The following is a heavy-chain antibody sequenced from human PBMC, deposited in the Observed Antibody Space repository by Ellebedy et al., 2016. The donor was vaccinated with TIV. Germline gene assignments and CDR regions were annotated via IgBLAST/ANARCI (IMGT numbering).Heavy chain of an antibody. V-gene: IGHV1-18*01. J-gene: IGHJ6*02. CDR1: GYTFTSYG. CDR2: INAYNGNT. D-gene: IGHD3-3*01. CDR3: ARDFFRRVLEVRSLSLSVLPYGMDV. Sequence: ASVKVSXXASGYTFTSYGISWVRQAPGQGLEWMGWINAYNGNTNYAQKLQGRVTMTTDTSTSTAYMELRSLRSDDTAVYYCARDFFRRVLEVRSLSLSVLPYGMDVWGQGTTVTVSS.